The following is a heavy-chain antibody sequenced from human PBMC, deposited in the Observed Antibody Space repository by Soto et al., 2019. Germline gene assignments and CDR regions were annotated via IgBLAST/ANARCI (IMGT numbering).Heavy chain of an antibody. D-gene: IGHD3-10*01. J-gene: IGHJ5*02. Sequence: SVKVSCKASGYTFNRYCISWVRQSPGQGLEWMGWISPIIATANYAQKFQGRVTITADESTSTAYMELSSLRSEDTAVYYCARDLKMVRRFDPWGQGTLVTV. CDR2: ISPIIATA. CDR1: GYTFNRYC. V-gene: IGHV1-69*13. CDR3: ARDLKMVRRFDP.